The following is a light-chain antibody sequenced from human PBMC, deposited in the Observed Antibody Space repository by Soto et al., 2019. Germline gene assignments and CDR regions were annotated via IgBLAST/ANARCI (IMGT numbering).Light chain of an antibody. V-gene: IGKV3-11*01. CDR2: DAS. Sequence: EIVLTQSPATLPLSPGERATLSCRASQSVSRYLAWYQQKPGQAPRLLIYDASNRATGIPARFSGSGSGTDFTLTINSLEPEDFAVYYCQQRSNWPPTFGQGTKLEIK. J-gene: IGKJ2*01. CDR1: QSVSRY. CDR3: QQRSNWPPT.